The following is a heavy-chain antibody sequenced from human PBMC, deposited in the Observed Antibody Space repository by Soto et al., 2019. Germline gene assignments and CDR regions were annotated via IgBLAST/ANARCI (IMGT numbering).Heavy chain of an antibody. J-gene: IGHJ4*02. D-gene: IGHD3-3*01. Sequence: QLQLQESGPGLVKPSETLSLTCTVSGGSISSSSYYWGWIRQPPGKGLEWIGNIYYSGSTYYNPSRRSRVTISVDTSKIQFSLKLSSVTAADTAVYYCARVRGGEWLLPFDYWGQGTLVTVSS. CDR3: ARVRGGEWLLPFDY. CDR1: GGSISSSSYY. CDR2: IYYSGST. V-gene: IGHV4-39*01.